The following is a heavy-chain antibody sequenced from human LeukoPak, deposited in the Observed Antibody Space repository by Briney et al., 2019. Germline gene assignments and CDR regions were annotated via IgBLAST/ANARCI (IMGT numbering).Heavy chain of an antibody. Sequence: TASETLSLTCTVSGGSISSGGYYWSWIRQHPGKGLEWIGFIYYSGSTYYNPSLKSRVTISVDTSKNQFSLKLSSVTAADTAVHYCARQGLDCSSTSCYTTYHYWGQGTLVTVSS. J-gene: IGHJ4*02. CDR2: IYYSGST. CDR1: GGSISSGGYY. D-gene: IGHD2-2*02. CDR3: ARQGLDCSSTSCYTTYHY. V-gene: IGHV4-31*03.